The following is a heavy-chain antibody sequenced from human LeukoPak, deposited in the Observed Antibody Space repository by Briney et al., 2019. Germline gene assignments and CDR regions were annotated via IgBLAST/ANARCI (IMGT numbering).Heavy chain of an antibody. Sequence: GGSLRLSCAASGFTFSSYAMSSVRQAPGKGLEWVSAISVSGGSTYYADSVKGRFTIYRDNSKNMLYLQMNSLRAEDTAEYYCAKDYAALGGSGSYSFAPFDYWGQGTLVTVSS. J-gene: IGHJ4*02. CDR3: AKDYAALGGSGSYSFAPFDY. V-gene: IGHV3-23*01. D-gene: IGHD3-10*01. CDR2: ISVSGGST. CDR1: GFTFSSYA.